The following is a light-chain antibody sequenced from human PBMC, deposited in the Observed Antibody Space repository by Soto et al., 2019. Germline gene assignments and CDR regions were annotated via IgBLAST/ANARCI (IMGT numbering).Light chain of an antibody. J-gene: IGKJ1*01. V-gene: IGKV3-15*01. Sequence: EIVMTQSPATVPVSPGERVTXXXXASQSVSIDLAWYQQKPGQAPRLLIYGASTRATDIPPSFTGSGSGTEFTLTISSLQSEDIAVYYCQQYNKWPQTFGQGTKVDI. CDR1: QSVSID. CDR2: GAS. CDR3: QQYNKWPQT.